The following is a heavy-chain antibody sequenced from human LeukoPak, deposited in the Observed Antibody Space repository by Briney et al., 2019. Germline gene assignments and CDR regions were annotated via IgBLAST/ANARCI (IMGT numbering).Heavy chain of an antibody. V-gene: IGHV3-7*01. Sequence: GGSLRLSCAASGFTFSSYLMSWVRQAPGKGLEWVANIKQDGSEKYYVDSVKGRFTISRDNAKNSLYLQMNSLRAEDTAVYYCARGRRDSSGWYSLRESVAYMDVWSKGTTVTVSS. CDR2: IKQDGSEK. CDR1: GFTFSSYL. CDR3: ARGRRDSSGWYSLRESVAYMDV. J-gene: IGHJ6*03. D-gene: IGHD6-19*01.